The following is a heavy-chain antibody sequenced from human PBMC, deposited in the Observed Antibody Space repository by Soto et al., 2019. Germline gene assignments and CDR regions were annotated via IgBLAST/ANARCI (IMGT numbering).Heavy chain of an antibody. CDR2: ISGSGGSS. CDR1: GFAFSTYA. Sequence: GGSLRLSCAAAGFAFSTYAMTWVRQAPGKGLEWVSVISGSGGSSYYAASVKGRFTISRDNSKNTLFLQMNGLRAEDTAVYYCARVRRNDASDYYGMDVWGQGTTVTVSS. J-gene: IGHJ6*02. D-gene: IGHD1-1*01. CDR3: ARVRRNDASDYYGMDV. V-gene: IGHV3-23*01.